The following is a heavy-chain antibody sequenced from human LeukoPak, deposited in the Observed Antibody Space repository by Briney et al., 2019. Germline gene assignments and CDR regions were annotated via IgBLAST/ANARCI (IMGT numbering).Heavy chain of an antibody. J-gene: IGHJ5*02. V-gene: IGHV1-2*06. Sequence: ASVKVSCKASGYTFTGYYMHWVRQAPGQGLEWMGQINPNSGGTNYAQKFQGRVTMTRDTSISTAYMELSRLRSDDTAVYYCARPRSAGSRDGNWFDPWGQGTLVTVSS. CDR1: GYTFTGYY. CDR2: INPNSGGT. D-gene: IGHD3-10*01. CDR3: ARPRSAGSRDGNWFDP.